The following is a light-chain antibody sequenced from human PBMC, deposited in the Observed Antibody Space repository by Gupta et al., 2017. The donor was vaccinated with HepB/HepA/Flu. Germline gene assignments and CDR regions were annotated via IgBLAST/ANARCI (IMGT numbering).Light chain of an antibody. CDR3: QQHDKWPLT. CDR2: GTS. V-gene: IGKV3-11*01. CDR1: QNVGNY. J-gene: IGKJ4*01. Sequence: ELVLTQSPGTLSLSPGERATLSYRTSQNVGNYLAWYQQKPGQAPRLLMHGTSDRATGIPARFGGSGSGTDFTLTISSLEPEDFAVYYCQQHDKWPLTFGGGTRVDIK.